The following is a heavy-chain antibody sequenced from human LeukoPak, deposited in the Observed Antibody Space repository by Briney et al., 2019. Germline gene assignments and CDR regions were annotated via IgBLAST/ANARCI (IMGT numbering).Heavy chain of an antibody. J-gene: IGHJ6*03. V-gene: IGHV3-74*01. Sequence: PGGSLRLSCAASGFTFSSYWIHWVRQAPGKGLVWVSRINTDGSSTSYADSVKGRFTISRDNAKNTLYLQMNSLRAEDTAVYYCARGRRTDYSPYYYYYMDVWGKGTTVTVSS. CDR1: GFTFSSYW. D-gene: IGHD4-11*01. CDR3: ARGRRTDYSPYYYYYMDV. CDR2: INTDGSST.